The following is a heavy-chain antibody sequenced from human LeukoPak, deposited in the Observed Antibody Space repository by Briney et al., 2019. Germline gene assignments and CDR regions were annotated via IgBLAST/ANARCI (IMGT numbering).Heavy chain of an antibody. CDR1: GFTFSSYA. CDR2: ISGSGGST. Sequence: GGSLGLSCAASGFTFSSYAMSWVRQAPGKGLEWVSAISGSGGSTYYADSVKGRFTISRDNSKNTLYLQMNSLRAEDTAVYYCAKDRAPDDYGDYVGYFDYWGQGTLVTVSS. J-gene: IGHJ4*02. CDR3: AKDRAPDDYGDYVGYFDY. V-gene: IGHV3-23*01. D-gene: IGHD4-17*01.